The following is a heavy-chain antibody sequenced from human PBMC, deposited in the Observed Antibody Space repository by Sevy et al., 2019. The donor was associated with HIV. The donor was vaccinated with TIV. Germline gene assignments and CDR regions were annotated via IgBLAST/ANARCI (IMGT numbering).Heavy chain of an antibody. CDR1: GVSISPYY. V-gene: IGHV4-59*01. CDR2: SGNT. J-gene: IGHJ4*01. Sequence: SETLSLTCTVSGVSISPYYWAWIRQPPGKGLECIGFSGNTNYNPSLKTRVTTSVDTSKNQFSLKLSSVTAADTAIYYCARGGPNQQQLDYFDYWGHGTLVTVSS. D-gene: IGHD6-13*01. CDR3: ARGGPNQQQLDYFDY.